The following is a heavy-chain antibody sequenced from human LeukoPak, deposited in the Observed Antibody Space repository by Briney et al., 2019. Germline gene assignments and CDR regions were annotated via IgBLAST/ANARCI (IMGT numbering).Heavy chain of an antibody. J-gene: IGHJ3*02. Sequence: SQSLSLTCAISGDSVSSDSAAWNWIRQSPSRVLEWLGRTYYRSKWYNDYAVSVKSRITINPDTSKNQFSLQLNSVTPEDTAVYYCARVGCTNGVYYWGAFDIWGQGTMVTVSS. CDR3: ARVGCTNGVYYWGAFDI. CDR1: GDSVSSDSAA. D-gene: IGHD2-8*01. CDR2: TYYRSKWYN. V-gene: IGHV6-1*01.